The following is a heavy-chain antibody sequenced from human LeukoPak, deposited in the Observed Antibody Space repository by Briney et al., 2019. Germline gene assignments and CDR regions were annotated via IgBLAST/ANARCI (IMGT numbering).Heavy chain of an antibody. Sequence: ASVKVSCKASGYTFTSYDINWVRQATGQGLEWMGWMNPNSGNTDYAQKFQGRVTMTRNTSISTAYMELSSLRSEDTAVYYRARGSSDRTIVLWGQGTLVTVSS. CDR1: GYTFTSYD. D-gene: IGHD2/OR15-2a*01. J-gene: IGHJ4*02. CDR3: ARGSSDRTIVL. V-gene: IGHV1-8*01. CDR2: MNPNSGNT.